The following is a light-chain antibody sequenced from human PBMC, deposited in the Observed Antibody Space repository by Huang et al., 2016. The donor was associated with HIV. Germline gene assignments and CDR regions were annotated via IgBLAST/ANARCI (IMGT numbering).Light chain of an antibody. J-gene: IGKJ4*01. CDR1: QRVSSY. CDR2: DAS. Sequence: EIVLTQSPATLSLSPGARATLPCRASQRVSSYLAWYQQKPGQAPRLLIYDASNRATGIPARFSGSGSGTDFTLTISSLEPEDFAVYYCQQRSNWAPITFGGGTKVEIK. V-gene: IGKV3-11*01. CDR3: QQRSNWAPIT.